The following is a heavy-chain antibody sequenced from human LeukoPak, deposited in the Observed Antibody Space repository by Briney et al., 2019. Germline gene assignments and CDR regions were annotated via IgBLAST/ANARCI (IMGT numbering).Heavy chain of an antibody. D-gene: IGHD3-22*01. Sequence: SVEVSCKASGGTFSSYAISWVRQAPGQGLEWMGGIIPIFGTANYAQEFQGRVTITADESTSTAYMELSSLRSEDTAVYYCAILPTYYYDSSGYYYFDYWGQGTLVTVSS. V-gene: IGHV1-69*01. J-gene: IGHJ4*02. CDR2: IIPIFGTA. CDR3: AILPTYYYDSSGYYYFDY. CDR1: GGTFSSYA.